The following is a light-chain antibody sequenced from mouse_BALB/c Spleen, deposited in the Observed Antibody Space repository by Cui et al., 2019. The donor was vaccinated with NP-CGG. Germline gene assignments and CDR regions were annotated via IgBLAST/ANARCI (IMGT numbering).Light chain of an antibody. J-gene: IGLJ1*01. CDR3: ALWYSNHWV. CDR1: TGAVTTSNY. Sequence: AFVTGISALTTSPGETVTLTCRSSTGAVTTSNYANWVQEKPDHLFTGLIGGTNNRAPGVPARFSGSLIGDKAALTITGAQTEDEAIYFCALWYSNHWVFGGGTKLTVL. V-gene: IGLV1*01. CDR2: GTN.